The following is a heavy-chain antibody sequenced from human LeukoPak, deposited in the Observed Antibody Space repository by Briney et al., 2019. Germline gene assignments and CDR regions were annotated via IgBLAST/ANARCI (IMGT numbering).Heavy chain of an antibody. V-gene: IGHV4-31*03. CDR2: IYYSGST. Sequence: SQTLSLTCTVSGGSISSGGYCWSWIRQHPGKGLEWIGYIYYSGSTYYNPSLKSRVTISVDTSKNQFSLKLSSVTAANTAVYYCARVIKGYYYDSSGYYYPRGHFDYWGQGTLVTVSS. D-gene: IGHD3-22*01. CDR3: ARVIKGYYYDSSGYYYPRGHFDY. J-gene: IGHJ4*02. CDR1: GGSISSGGYC.